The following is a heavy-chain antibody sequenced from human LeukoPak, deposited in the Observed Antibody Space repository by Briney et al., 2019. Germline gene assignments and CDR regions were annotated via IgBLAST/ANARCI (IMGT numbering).Heavy chain of an antibody. V-gene: IGHV1-69*05. Sequence: SVKVSCKASGGTFSRYGISWVRQAPGQGLEWMGRIIPVFGTTNYAQKFQGRVTITTDESTSTAYMELSSPRSEDTAVYYFAREGRVGENTFGYWGEGTLVTVSS. D-gene: IGHD1-26*01. CDR2: IIPVFGTT. CDR3: AREGRVGENTFGY. CDR1: GGTFSRYG. J-gene: IGHJ4*02.